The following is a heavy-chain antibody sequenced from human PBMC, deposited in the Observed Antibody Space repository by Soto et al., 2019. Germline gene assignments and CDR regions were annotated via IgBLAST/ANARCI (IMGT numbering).Heavy chain of an antibody. J-gene: IGHJ4*02. D-gene: IGHD2-2*01. Sequence: PSETLSLTCTVSSGSISSYYWSWIRQPPGKGLEWIGYINYSGSTNYNPSLKSRVTISVDTSKNQFSLKLSSVTAADTAVYYCARYYCSSTSCYLDYWGQGTLVTVSS. CDR3: ARYYCSSTSCYLDY. V-gene: IGHV4-59*01. CDR1: SGSISSYY. CDR2: INYSGST.